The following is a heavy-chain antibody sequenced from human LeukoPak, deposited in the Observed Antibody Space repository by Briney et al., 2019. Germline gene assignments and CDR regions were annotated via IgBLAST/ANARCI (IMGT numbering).Heavy chain of an antibody. CDR2: INHSGST. CDR3: ARMGPYCSGGSCYSRVSLNYYHYMDV. V-gene: IGHV4-34*01. D-gene: IGHD2-15*01. Sequence: PSETLSLTCAVYGGSFSGYYWSWIRQPPGKGPEWIGEINHSGSTNYNPSLKSRVTISVDTSKNQFSLKLSPVTAADTAVYYCARMGPYCSGGSCYSRVSLNYYHYMDVWGKGTTVTVSS. CDR1: GGSFSGYY. J-gene: IGHJ6*03.